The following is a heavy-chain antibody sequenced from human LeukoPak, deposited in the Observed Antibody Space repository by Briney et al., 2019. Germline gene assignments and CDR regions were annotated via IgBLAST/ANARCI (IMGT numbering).Heavy chain of an antibody. V-gene: IGHV1-8*01. CDR1: GYTLTNHD. CDR2: MNPNSGDT. CDR3: ARAGGDYGDYYHYYYYMDV. J-gene: IGHJ6*03. Sequence: ASVKVSCKPSGYTLTNHDINWVRQATGQGLEWMGWMNPNSGDTGYAQKSQGRVTMTRDTSINTAYMELSSLTSEDTAVYYCARAGGDYGDYYHYYYYMDVWGSGTTVTVSS. D-gene: IGHD4-17*01.